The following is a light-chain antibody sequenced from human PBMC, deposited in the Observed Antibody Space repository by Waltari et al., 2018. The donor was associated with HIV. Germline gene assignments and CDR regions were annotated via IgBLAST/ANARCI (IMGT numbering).Light chain of an antibody. CDR3: GTWDASLSVGV. V-gene: IGLV1-51*01. CDR1: SSTLGIDF. CDR2: DNN. Sequence: QSVLTQPSSVSAAPGQNVTTCCSVSSTLGIDFLTCYQHLPGSAHKLLIYDNNKRPSGISDRISGSKSGTSDTLGITGLQTGDEADYYCGTWDASLSVGVIGGGTKLTVL. J-gene: IGLJ3*02.